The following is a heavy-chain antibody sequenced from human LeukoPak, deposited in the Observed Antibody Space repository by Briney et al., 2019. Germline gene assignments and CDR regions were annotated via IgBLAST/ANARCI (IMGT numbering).Heavy chain of an antibody. CDR1: GYTFTGYY. D-gene: IGHD3-10*01. Sequence: ASVKVSCKASGYTFTGYYMHWVRQAPGQGLEWMGWMNPNSGGTNYAQKFQGRVTMTRGTSISTAYMELSRLRSDDTAVYYCARTPRYYFGSGSYLDYWGQGSLVTVSS. CDR3: ARTPRYYFGSGSYLDY. J-gene: IGHJ4*02. CDR2: MNPNSGGT. V-gene: IGHV1-2*02.